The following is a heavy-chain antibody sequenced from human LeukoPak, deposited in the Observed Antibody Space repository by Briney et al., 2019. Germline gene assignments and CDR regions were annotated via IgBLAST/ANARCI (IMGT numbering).Heavy chain of an antibody. V-gene: IGHV3-23*01. CDR3: AKVWGSSGHCFDY. D-gene: IGHD6-19*01. J-gene: IGHJ4*02. CDR1: GFIFSSYA. CDR2: ISGGGDTT. Sequence: PGGSLRLSCAASGFIFSSYAMSWVRQAPGKGLEWVSVISGGGDTTYYADSVKGRFTISRDNAKNTLFLQMNSLRAEDTAVYFCAKVWGSSGHCFDYWGQGTLVTVSS.